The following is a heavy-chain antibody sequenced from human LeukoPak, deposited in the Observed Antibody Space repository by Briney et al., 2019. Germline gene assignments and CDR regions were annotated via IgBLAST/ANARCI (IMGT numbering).Heavy chain of an antibody. CDR3: AKGAVVVVAATLDY. J-gene: IGHJ4*02. V-gene: IGHV3-74*01. CDR1: GFTFSNYM. CDR2: IKSDRITI. D-gene: IGHD2-15*01. Sequence: PRGSLRLSCAASGFTFSNYMMHWVRQAPGKGLVWVSRIKSDRITITYADSVKGRFTISRDNAKNSLYLQMNSLRAEDTALYYCAKGAVVVVAATLDYWGQGTLVTVSS.